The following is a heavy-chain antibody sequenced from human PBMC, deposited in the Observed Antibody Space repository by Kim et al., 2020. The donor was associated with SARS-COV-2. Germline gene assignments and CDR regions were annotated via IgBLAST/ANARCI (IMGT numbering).Heavy chain of an antibody. D-gene: IGHD3-10*01. CDR3: AKSLGIMVRGVIGV. V-gene: IGHV3-23*01. Sequence: SGKGRFTDSSSNSKNTLYLQMNSLRAEDTAVYYCAKSLGIMVRGVIGVWGQGTTVTVSS. J-gene: IGHJ6*02.